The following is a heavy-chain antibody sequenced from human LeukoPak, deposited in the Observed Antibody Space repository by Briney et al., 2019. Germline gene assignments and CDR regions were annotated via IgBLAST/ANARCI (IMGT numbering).Heavy chain of an antibody. CDR2: ISGSGGST. CDR3: ARHQRRASYED. D-gene: IGHD1-26*01. CDR1: GFTFSSYA. J-gene: IGHJ4*02. V-gene: IGHV3-23*01. Sequence: GGSLRLSCAASGFTFSSYAMSWVRQAPGKGLEWVSAISGSGGSTYYADSVKGRFTISRDNSKNTLYLQMNSLRAEDTAVYYCARHQRRASYEDWGQGTLVTVSS.